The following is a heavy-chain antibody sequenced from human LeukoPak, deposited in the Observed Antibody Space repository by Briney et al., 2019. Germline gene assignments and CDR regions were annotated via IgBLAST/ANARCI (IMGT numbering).Heavy chain of an antibody. V-gene: IGHV3-48*01. D-gene: IGHD3-10*01. CDR3: ARDYYGSSVTMAPVDY. CDR1: GFTFSSYS. CDR2: ISSSSSTI. Sequence: PGGSLRLSCAASGFTFSSYSMNWVRQAPGKGLEWVSYISSSSSTIYYADSVKGRLTISRDNAKNSLYLQMNSLRAEDTAVYYCARDYYGSSVTMAPVDYWGQGTLVTVSS. J-gene: IGHJ4*02.